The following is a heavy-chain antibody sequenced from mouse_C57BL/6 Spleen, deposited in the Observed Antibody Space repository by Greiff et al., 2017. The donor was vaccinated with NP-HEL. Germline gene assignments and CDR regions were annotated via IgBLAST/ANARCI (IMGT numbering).Heavy chain of an antibody. J-gene: IGHJ4*01. Sequence: QVQLKQSGPGILQSSQTLSLTCSFSGFSLSTSGMGVSWIRQPSGKGLEWLAHIYWDDDKRYNPSLKSRLTISKDTSRNQVFLKSTSVDTADTATYYCARGIYDGYSYYAMDYWGQGTSVTVSS. CDR3: ARGIYDGYSYYAMDY. D-gene: IGHD2-3*01. CDR1: GFSLSTSGMG. V-gene: IGHV8-12*01. CDR2: IYWDDDK.